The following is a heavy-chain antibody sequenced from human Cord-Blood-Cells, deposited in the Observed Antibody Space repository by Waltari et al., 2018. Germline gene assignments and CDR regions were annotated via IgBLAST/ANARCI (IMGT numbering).Heavy chain of an antibody. CDR3: ARDPYCGGDCYYFDY. D-gene: IGHD2-21*02. J-gene: IGHJ4*02. CDR1: GGTFSSYA. V-gene: IGHV1-69*01. CDR2: IIPIFVTA. Sequence: QVQLVQSGAEVKKPGSSVTVSGKASGGTFSSYAISWVRQALGQGLEWMGGIIPIFVTANYAQKFQGRVTITADESTSTAYMELSSLRSEDTAVYYCARDPYCGGDCYYFDYWGQGTLVTVSS.